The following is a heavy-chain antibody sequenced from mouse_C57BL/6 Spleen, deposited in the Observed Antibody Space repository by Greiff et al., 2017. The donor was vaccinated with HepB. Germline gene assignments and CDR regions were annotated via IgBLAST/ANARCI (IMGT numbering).Heavy chain of an antibody. CDR3: ARDLPNGPFDY. Sequence: EVQRVESGGGLVKPGGSLKLSCAASGFTFSSYAMSWVRQTPEKRLEWVATISDGGSYTYYPDNVKGRFTISRDNAKNNLYLQMSHLKSEDTAMYYCARDLPNGPFDYWGQGTTLTVSS. CDR1: GFTFSSYA. J-gene: IGHJ2*01. CDR2: ISDGGSYT. D-gene: IGHD3-1*01. V-gene: IGHV5-4*01.